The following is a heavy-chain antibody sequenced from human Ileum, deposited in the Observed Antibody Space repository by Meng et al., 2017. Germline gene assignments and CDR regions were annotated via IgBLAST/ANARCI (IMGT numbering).Heavy chain of an antibody. J-gene: IGHJ4*02. V-gene: IGHV4-59*08. CDR1: GGSISSYY. Sequence: VQLQESGPGLAQPSETLSLTCTVSGGSISSYYWSWIRQPPGKGLEWIGYIYYNGSTNYNPSLKSRLTMSVDTFKNQFSLKLSSVTAADTAVYYCARREYDSRGYYFDYWGQGTLVTVSS. CDR3: ARREYDSRGYYFDY. D-gene: IGHD3-22*01. CDR2: IYYNGST.